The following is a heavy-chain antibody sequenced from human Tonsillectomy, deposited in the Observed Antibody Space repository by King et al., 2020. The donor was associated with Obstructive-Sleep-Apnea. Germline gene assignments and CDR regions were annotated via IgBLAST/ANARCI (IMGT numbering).Heavy chain of an antibody. CDR3: ARTGGAALGLFDY. D-gene: IGHD6-6*01. V-gene: IGHV4-59*08. J-gene: IGHJ4*02. CDR2: IYYSGST. Sequence: LQLQESGPGLVKPSETLSLTCTVSGGSISGYYWSWIRQPPGRGLEWIAYIYYSGSTSYNPSLTSRVTISTDTSKSQFSLKLTYVTAADTALYYCARTGGAALGLFDYWGQGTLVTVSS. CDR1: GGSISGYY.